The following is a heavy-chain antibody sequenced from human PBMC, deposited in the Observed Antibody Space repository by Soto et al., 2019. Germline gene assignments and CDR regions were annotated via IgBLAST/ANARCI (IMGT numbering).Heavy chain of an antibody. J-gene: IGHJ4*02. CDR1: GFTFRNFW. Sequence: GGSLRLSCAASGFTFRNFWMHWVRQAPGKGLVCVSRINIDGSSTNYADSVEGRFTISRDNAKNTLYLQMNSLRAEDTAVYYCARGTGSPDFWGQGTLVTVSS. CDR2: INIDGSST. CDR3: ARGTGSPDF. V-gene: IGHV3-74*01. D-gene: IGHD3-10*01.